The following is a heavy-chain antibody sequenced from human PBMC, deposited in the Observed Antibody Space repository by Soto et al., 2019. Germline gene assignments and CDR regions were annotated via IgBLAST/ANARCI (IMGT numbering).Heavy chain of an antibody. J-gene: IGHJ3*01. CDR1: GFTFSTYC. CDR3: VRDFSRIVGATADAFDL. D-gene: IGHD1-26*01. CDR2: ISATSTYI. Sequence: EVQLVESGGGLVKAGGSLRLSGAASGFTFSTYCMNWVRQAPGKGLEWVSSISATSTYIYYADSVKGRFSVSRDNAKNSLYLQINSLRAEDTAMYYCVRDFSRIVGATADAFDLWGQGTMVTVSS. V-gene: IGHV3-21*04.